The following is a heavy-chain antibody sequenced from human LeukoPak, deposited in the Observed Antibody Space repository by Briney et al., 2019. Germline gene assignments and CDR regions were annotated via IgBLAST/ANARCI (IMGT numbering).Heavy chain of an antibody. CDR3: ASSLIWFGELFPSGMDV. CDR2: IYYNGST. CDR1: GGSISSGGYY. Sequence: SQTLSLTCTVSGGSISSGGYYWSWIRQHPGKGLEWIGYIYYNGSTYYNPSLKSRVTISVDTSKNQFSLKLSSVTAADTAVYYCASSLIWFGELFPSGMDVWGKGTTVTVSS. D-gene: IGHD3-10*01. J-gene: IGHJ6*04. V-gene: IGHV4-31*03.